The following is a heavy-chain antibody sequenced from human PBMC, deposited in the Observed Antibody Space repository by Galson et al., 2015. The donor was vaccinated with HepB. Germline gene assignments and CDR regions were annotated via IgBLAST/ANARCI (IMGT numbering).Heavy chain of an antibody. CDR1: GGTFSSYA. V-gene: IGHV1-69*06. CDR3: ARYPILGDIGYYFDY. CDR2: IIPIFGTA. J-gene: IGHJ4*02. Sequence: SVKVSCKASGGTFSSYAISWVRQAPGQGLEWMEGIIPIFGTANYAQKFQGRVTITADKSTSTAYMELSSLRSEDTAVYYCARYPILGDIGYYFDYWGQGTLVTVSS. D-gene: IGHD2-2*03.